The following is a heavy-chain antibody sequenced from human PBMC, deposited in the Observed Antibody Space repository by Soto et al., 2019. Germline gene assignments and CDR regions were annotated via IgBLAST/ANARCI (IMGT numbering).Heavy chain of an antibody. J-gene: IGHJ5*02. CDR2: ISSGNKSI. CDR1: GFTFSSSS. V-gene: IGHV3-48*02. D-gene: IGHD3-9*01. CDR3: AREYILGARSFKS. Sequence: SLRLSCAASGFTFSSSSVNCVRHGPRKELECVLYISSGNKSIFGADSVKGRWTVASGKADSSQYLQMNSLIDEDTAVYYWAREYILGARSFKSWGQGPLGAVAS.